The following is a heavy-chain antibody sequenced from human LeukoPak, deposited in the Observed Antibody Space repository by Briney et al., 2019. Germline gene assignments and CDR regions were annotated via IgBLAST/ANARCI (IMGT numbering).Heavy chain of an antibody. CDR1: GGSFSGYY. V-gene: IGHV4-34*01. J-gene: IGHJ4*02. CDR3: ARGIVVVPAAIPRTYSGYDPFDY. D-gene: IGHD2-2*02. CDR2: INHSGST. Sequence: KTSETLSLTCAVYGGSFSGYYWSWIRQPPGKGLEWIGEINHSGSTNYNPSLKSRVTISVDTSKNQFSLKLSSVTAADTAVYYCARGIVVVPAAIPRTYSGYDPFDYWGQGTLVTVSS.